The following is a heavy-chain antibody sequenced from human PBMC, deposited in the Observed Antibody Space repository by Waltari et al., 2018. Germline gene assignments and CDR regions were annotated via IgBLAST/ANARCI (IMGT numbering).Heavy chain of an antibody. CDR1: GGSISSSSYY. D-gene: IGHD2-21*02. CDR2: IYYSGST. V-gene: IGHV4-39*07. J-gene: IGHJ4*02. CDR3: AVGIGEVTKNY. Sequence: QLQLQESGPGLVKPSETLSLTCTVTGGSISSSSYYWGWIRQPPGKGLEWIGSIYYSGSTYYNPSLKSRVTISVDTSKNQFSLKLSSVTAADTAVYYCAVGIGEVTKNYWGQGTLVTVSS.